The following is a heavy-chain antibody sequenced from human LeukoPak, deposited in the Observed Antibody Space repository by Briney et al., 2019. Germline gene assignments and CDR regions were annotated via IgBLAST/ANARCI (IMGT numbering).Heavy chain of an antibody. J-gene: IGHJ6*02. CDR2: IWYDGSNK. CDR1: GFTFSSYG. D-gene: IGHD2-2*02. Sequence: GGSLRLSCAASGFTFSSYGMHWVRQAPGKGLEWVAVIWYDGSNKYYADSVKGRFTISRDNSKNTLYLQMNSLRAEDTAVYYCARVYCSSTSCYSYGRPSKSYYYGMDVWGQGTTATVSS. V-gene: IGHV3-33*01. CDR3: ARVYCSSTSCYSYGRPSKSYYYGMDV.